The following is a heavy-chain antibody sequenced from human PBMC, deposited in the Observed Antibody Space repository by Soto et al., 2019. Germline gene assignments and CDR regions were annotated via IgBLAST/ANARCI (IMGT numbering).Heavy chain of an antibody. CDR3: ARVVVVPAAIVTHVDY. CDR2: ISAYNGNT. D-gene: IGHD2-2*02. CDR1: GYTFTSYG. J-gene: IGHJ4*02. Sequence: GASVKVSCKASGYTFTSYGISWVRQAPGQGLEWMGWISAYNGNTNYAQKLQGRVTMTTDTSTSTAYMELRSLRSDDTAVYYCARVVVVPAAIVTHVDYWGQGTLVTVSS. V-gene: IGHV1-18*01.